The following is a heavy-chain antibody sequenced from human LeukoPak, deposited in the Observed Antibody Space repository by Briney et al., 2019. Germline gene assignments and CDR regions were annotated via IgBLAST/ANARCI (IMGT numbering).Heavy chain of an antibody. V-gene: IGHV4-34*01. CDR3: ARDIDDVGALLDF. Sequence: GSLRLSCVVSGISFSDYTMTWVRQAPGKGLEWIGEITHSGSTNYNPSLKSRVTMSVDTAKRQFSLKLISVTAADTALYYCARDIDDVGALLDFWGQGTLVTVSS. CDR1: GISFSDYT. D-gene: IGHD2-15*01. J-gene: IGHJ4*02. CDR2: ITHSGST.